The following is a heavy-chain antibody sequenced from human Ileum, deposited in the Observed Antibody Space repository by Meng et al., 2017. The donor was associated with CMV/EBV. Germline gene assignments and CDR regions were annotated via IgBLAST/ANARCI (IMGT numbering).Heavy chain of an antibody. D-gene: IGHD3-16*01. J-gene: IGHJ6*02. CDR2: ISSSGYSI. Sequence: GESLKISCESSGGIFSTYGMNWVRQAPGKGLEWVSYISSSGYSIYYADSVKGRFTVSRDNGKDSLYLLMNDLRAEDTAIYYCARESFGPIIPYHYGMDVWGLGTTVTVSS. CDR3: ARESFGPIIPYHYGMDV. CDR1: GGIFSTYG. V-gene: IGHV3-48*04.